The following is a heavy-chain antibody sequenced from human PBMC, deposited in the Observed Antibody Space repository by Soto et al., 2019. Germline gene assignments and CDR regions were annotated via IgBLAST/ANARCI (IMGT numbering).Heavy chain of an antibody. Sequence: GGSLRLSCAAAGFTFSRHAMSWVRQTPWKGLEWVATIDNSGARTHYADSVAGRFSIYRDNSWSTLDLQMNSLTTDDTAVYYCVSWIFEDFDSWGQETLVTVYS. CDR3: VSWIFEDFDS. CDR2: IDNSGART. D-gene: IGHD3-9*01. CDR1: GFTFSRHA. V-gene: IGHV3-23*01. J-gene: IGHJ4*02.